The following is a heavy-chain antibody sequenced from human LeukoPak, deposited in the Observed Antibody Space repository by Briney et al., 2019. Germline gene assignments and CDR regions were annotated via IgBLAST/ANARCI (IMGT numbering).Heavy chain of an antibody. Sequence: ASVKVSCKASGYTFTGYYMHWVRQAPGQGLEWMGWINPNSGGTNYAQKFQGRVTMTRDTSISTAYMERSRPRSDDTAVYYCARDGNRPAGTTDRNWFDPWGQGTLVTVSS. CDR3: ARDGNRPAGTTDRNWFDP. V-gene: IGHV1-2*02. D-gene: IGHD1-1*01. J-gene: IGHJ5*02. CDR2: INPNSGGT. CDR1: GYTFTGYY.